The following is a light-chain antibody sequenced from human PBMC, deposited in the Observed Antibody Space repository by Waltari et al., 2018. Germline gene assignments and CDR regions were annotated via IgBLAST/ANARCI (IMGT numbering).Light chain of an antibody. CDR2: YTS. CDR1: QSIGSS. CDR3: HQSSSLPPT. V-gene: IGKV6-21*01. Sequence: LVLTQSPDFPSLTPQEYVTIPCRASQSIGSSLHWYQQKPDQSPKLLIKYTSQSFSGVPSRFSGSGSGTDFTLTINSLEAEDAATYYCHQSSSLPPTFGQGTKVEIK. J-gene: IGKJ1*01.